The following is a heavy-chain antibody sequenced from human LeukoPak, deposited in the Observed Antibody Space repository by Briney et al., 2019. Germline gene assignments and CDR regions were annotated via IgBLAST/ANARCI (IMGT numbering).Heavy chain of an antibody. CDR2: INHSGST. CDR3: ARGRRVVVVAAGKWFDP. V-gene: IGHV4-34*01. J-gene: IGHJ5*02. Sequence: SETLSLTCAVYGGSFSGYYWSWIRQPPGKGLEWIGEINHSGSTNYNPSLKSRVTISVVTSKNQFSLKLSSVTAADTAVYYCARGRRVVVVAAGKWFDPWGQGTLVTVSS. D-gene: IGHD2-15*01. CDR1: GGSFSGYY.